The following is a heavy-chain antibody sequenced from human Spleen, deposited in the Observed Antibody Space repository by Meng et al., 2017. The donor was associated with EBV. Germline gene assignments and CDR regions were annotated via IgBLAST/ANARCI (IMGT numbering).Heavy chain of an antibody. CDR2: TNENGRTT. D-gene: IGHD6-25*01. CDR1: GFTFSSST. Sequence: EGQLVESGGGLVKPGGSVRLYCAASGFTFSSSTMNWVRQAPGKGLEWISRTNENGRTTDYADAVKGRFTISRDNTKNILYLQMNSLRAEDTAVYFCSRDLAGSDDDWGQGTLVTVSS. J-gene: IGHJ4*02. V-gene: IGHV3-21*02. CDR3: SRDLAGSDDD.